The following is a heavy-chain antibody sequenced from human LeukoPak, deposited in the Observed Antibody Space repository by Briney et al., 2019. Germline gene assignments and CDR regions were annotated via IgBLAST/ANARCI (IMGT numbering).Heavy chain of an antibody. CDR2: INPDGSAT. CDR3: ARDQVGATPIDY. D-gene: IGHD1-26*01. V-gene: IGHV3-74*01. CDR1: GFTFSSYL. J-gene: IGHJ4*02. Sequence: PGGSLRLSCAASGFTFSSYLMHWVRQAPGKGLVWVSHINPDGSATRYADSAKGRFTISRDNAKNTLYLQMNSLRAEDTAVYYCARDQVGATPIDYWGQGTLVTVSS.